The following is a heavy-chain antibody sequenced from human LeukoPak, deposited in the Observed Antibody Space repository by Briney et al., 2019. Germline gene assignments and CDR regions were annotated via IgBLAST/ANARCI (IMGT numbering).Heavy chain of an antibody. CDR2: IYYSGST. Sequence: SSETLSLTCTVSGGSISSYYWSWIRQPPGKGLEWIGYIYYSGSTNHNPSLKSRVTMSVDTSKNQFSLKLSSVTAADTAVYYCARVGYFGSGNYYNDRGAFDYWGQGTLVTVSS. V-gene: IGHV4-59*01. D-gene: IGHD3-10*01. J-gene: IGHJ4*02. CDR1: GGSISSYY. CDR3: ARVGYFGSGNYYNDRGAFDY.